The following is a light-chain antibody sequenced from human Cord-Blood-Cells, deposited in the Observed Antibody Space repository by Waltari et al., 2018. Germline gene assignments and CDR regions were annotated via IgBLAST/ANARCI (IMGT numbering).Light chain of an antibody. Sequence: EIVMTQSPATLSVSPGERATLSCRARQSVSSNLAWYQQKPGQAPRLLIYGASTRATGIPARFSGSGSGTEFTLTISSLQSEDFAVYYCQQYNNWPGLTFGGGTKVEIK. CDR2: GAS. CDR3: QQYNNWPGLT. CDR1: QSVSSN. J-gene: IGKJ4*01. V-gene: IGKV3-15*01.